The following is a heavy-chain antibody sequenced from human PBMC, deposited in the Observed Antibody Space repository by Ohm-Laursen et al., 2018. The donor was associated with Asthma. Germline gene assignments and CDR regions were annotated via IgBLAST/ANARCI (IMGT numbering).Heavy chain of an antibody. Sequence: GSLRLSCTASGLTFSSYWMTWVRQAPGKGLESVAKIKPDGSEKYYVDSVKGRFTISRDNAKNSLYLQMNSLRPEDTGVYYCAYETWWRFVNWGQGVLVTVSS. D-gene: IGHD2-15*01. CDR2: IKPDGSEK. V-gene: IGHV3-7*01. CDR1: GLTFSSYW. J-gene: IGHJ4*02. CDR3: AYETWWRFVN.